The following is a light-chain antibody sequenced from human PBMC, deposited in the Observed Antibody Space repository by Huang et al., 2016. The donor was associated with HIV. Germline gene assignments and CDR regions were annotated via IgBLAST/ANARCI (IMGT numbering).Light chain of an antibody. V-gene: IGKV3-15*01. Sequence: EIVMTQSPATLSVSPGERATLSCRASQTVNSNLAWYKHKPGQAPRLLIYGASTRATGVPARFSGSGSGTKFTLTISSLQSEDFAVYYCQQYNNWLAFGQGTKVEIK. CDR2: GAS. CDR1: QTVNSN. CDR3: QQYNNWLA. J-gene: IGKJ1*01.